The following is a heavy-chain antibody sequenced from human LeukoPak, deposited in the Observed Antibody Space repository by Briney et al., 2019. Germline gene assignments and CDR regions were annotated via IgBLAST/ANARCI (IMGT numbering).Heavy chain of an antibody. V-gene: IGHV4-4*02. CDR3: ARDGAHVDTAMAAYYFDY. CDR2: IYHSGST. CDR1: GGSISSSNW. D-gene: IGHD5-18*01. J-gene: IGHJ4*02. Sequence: PSETLSLTCAVSGGSISSSNWWSWVRPPPGKGLEWIGEIYHSGSTNYNPSLKGRVTISVDNSKNQFSLKLSSVTAADTAVYYCARDGAHVDTAMAAYYFDYWGQGTLVTVSS.